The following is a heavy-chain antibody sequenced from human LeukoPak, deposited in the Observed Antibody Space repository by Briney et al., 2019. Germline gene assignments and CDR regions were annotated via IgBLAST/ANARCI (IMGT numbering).Heavy chain of an antibody. CDR1: GYSVSSGYY. Sequence: SETLSLTCTVSGYSVSSGYYWGWIRQPPGKGLEWIGSMYHSGDTYYNPSLKSRVTISVDTSKNQLSLKLSSVTAADTAVYYCARFLWSYGDYVDWFDPWGQGTLVTVSS. CDR2: MYHSGDT. J-gene: IGHJ5*02. V-gene: IGHV4-38-2*02. CDR3: ARFLWSYGDYVDWFDP. D-gene: IGHD4-17*01.